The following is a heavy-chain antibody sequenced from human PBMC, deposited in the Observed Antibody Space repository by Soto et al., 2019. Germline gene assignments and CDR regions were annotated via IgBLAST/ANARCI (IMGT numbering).Heavy chain of an antibody. J-gene: IGHJ6*02. CDR3: ARVRFGEWGYAMDV. CDR2: ISSSGSSI. Sequence: QVQLVESGGGLVKPGGSLRLSCAASGLTFSDCYMNWIRQVPGKGLEWVSYISSSGSSINYAGSAKGRFTISRDNAKNSLYLQMNSLRAEDTAMYYCARVRFGEWGYAMDVWGQGTTVTVSS. V-gene: IGHV3-11*01. CDR1: GLTFSDCY. D-gene: IGHD3-10*01.